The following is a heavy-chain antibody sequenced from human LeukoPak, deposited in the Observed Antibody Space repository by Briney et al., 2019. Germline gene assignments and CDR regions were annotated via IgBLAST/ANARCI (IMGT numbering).Heavy chain of an antibody. CDR2: IRFDGSNK. CDR1: GFTFSSSG. J-gene: IGHJ4*02. CDR3: AKDYDFWSGYYSPTRGYFDH. D-gene: IGHD3-3*01. V-gene: IGHV3-30*02. Sequence: GGSLRLSCAASGFTFSSSGMHWVRQAPGKGLEWVAFIRFDGSNKYYADSVKGRFTISRDNSKNTLYLQMNSLRAEDAAVYYCAKDYDFWSGYYSPTRGYFDHWGQGTLVTVSS.